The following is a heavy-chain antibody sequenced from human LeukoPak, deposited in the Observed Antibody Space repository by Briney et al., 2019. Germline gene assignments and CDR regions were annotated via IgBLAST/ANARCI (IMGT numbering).Heavy chain of an antibody. J-gene: IGHJ4*02. CDR1: GGSISGHY. D-gene: IGHD2-2*01. CDR2: VYYRGST. Sequence: SETLSLTCTVSGGSISGHYWGWIRQPPGKGLEWIGHVYYRGSTSYNSSLASRVTLSVATSKNQFSLKLTSVTAADTAVYYCARDLPGTSFFDYWGQGTLVTVSS. V-gene: IGHV4-59*11. CDR3: ARDLPGTSFFDY.